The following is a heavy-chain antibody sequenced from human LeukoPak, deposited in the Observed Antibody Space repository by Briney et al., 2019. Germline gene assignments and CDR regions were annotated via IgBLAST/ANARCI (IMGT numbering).Heavy chain of an antibody. D-gene: IGHD6-13*01. V-gene: IGHV4-61*02. CDR2: IYTSGST. CDR3: ARDATIAAPLMS. CDR1: GDSISSGSYH. J-gene: IGHJ4*02. Sequence: SQTLSLTCTVSGDSISSGSYHWSWIRQPAGKGLEWIGRIYTSGSTKYNPSLKSRVTISVDTSKNQFSLKLTSVTAADTAVYYCARDATIAAPLMSWGQGTLVIVSS.